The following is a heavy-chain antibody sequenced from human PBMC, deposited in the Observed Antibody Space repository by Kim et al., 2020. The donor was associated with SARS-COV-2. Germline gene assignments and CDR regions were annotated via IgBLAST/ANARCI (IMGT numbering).Heavy chain of an antibody. J-gene: IGHJ6*02. D-gene: IGHD3-9*01. V-gene: IGHV1-3*01. CDR1: GYTFTSYA. Sequence: ASVKVSCKASGYTFTSYAMHWVRQAPGQRLEWMGWINAGNGNTKYSQKFQGRVTITRDTSASTAYMELSSLRSEDTAVYYCARPTFDLAHYYYYYGMDVWGQGTTVTVSS. CDR2: INAGNGNT. CDR3: ARPTFDLAHYYYYYGMDV.